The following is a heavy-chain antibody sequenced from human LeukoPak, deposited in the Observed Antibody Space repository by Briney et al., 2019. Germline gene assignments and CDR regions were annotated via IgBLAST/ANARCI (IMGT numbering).Heavy chain of an antibody. J-gene: IGHJ4*02. D-gene: IGHD5-12*01. CDR3: ARESSGYDVSSWLGIDY. V-gene: IGHV4-39*07. Sequence: SETLSLTCTVSGGSISSSSYYWGWIRQPPGKGLEWIGSIYYSGSTYYNPSLKSRVTISVDTSKNQFSLKLSSVTAADTAVYYCARESSGYDVSSWLGIDYWGQGTLVTVSS. CDR1: GGSISSSSYY. CDR2: IYYSGST.